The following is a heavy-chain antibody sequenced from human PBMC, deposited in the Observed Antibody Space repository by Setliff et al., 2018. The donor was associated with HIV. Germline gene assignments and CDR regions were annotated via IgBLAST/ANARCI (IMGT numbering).Heavy chain of an antibody. CDR2: MNPNSGNT. D-gene: IGHD7-27*01. Sequence: ASVKVSCKASGYTFTSYDINWVRQATGQGLEWMGWMNPNSGNTGYAQKFQGRVTMTRNTSISTAYMELSSLRSEDTAVYYCARRGTGDYYYHYYMDVWGKGTTVTVSS. J-gene: IGHJ6*03. CDR3: ARRGTGDYYYHYYMDV. CDR1: GYTFTSYD. V-gene: IGHV1-8*01.